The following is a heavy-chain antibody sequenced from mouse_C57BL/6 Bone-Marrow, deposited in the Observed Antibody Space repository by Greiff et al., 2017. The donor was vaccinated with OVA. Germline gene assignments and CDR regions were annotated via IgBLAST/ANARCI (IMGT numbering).Heavy chain of an antibody. J-gene: IGHJ2*01. Sequence: QVQLQQPGAELVKPGASVKMSCKASGYTFTSYWITWVKQRPGQGLEWIGDIYPGSGSTNYNEKFKSKATLTVDTSSSTAYMQLSSLTSEDAAVYYCARWGWLSQTVDYWGQGTTLTVSS. CDR3: ARWGWLSQTVDY. CDR1: GYTFTSYW. CDR2: IYPGSGST. V-gene: IGHV1-55*01. D-gene: IGHD2-3*01.